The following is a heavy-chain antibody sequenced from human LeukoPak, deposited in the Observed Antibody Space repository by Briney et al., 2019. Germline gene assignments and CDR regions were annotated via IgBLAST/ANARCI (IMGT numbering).Heavy chain of an antibody. V-gene: IGHV3-30*02. D-gene: IGHD6-13*01. CDR3: AKRGYSSPYYYMDV. CDR2: IRHDGHTE. CDR1: GFTFSSHG. Sequence: GGSLRLSCAPPGFTFSSHGMHWVRQAPGKGLDWVAFIRHDGHTEYYADSVKGRFTISRDNSENTLYLQMNSLRAEDTAVYFCAKRGYSSPYYYMDVWGKGTTVTVSS. J-gene: IGHJ6*03.